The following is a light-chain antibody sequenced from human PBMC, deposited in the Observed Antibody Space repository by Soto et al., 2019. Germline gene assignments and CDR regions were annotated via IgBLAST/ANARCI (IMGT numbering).Light chain of an antibody. CDR3: QQCYGSPRT. CDR2: AAS. CDR1: QSISTY. Sequence: DIQMTQSPSTLSASVGDRVTITCRASQSISTYLNWYQQKLGKAPTLLIYAASSLQSGVPSRFRGGGSGTDFTLTISSLQPEDFATYFRQQCYGSPRTFGQGTKV. J-gene: IGKJ1*01. V-gene: IGKV1-39*01.